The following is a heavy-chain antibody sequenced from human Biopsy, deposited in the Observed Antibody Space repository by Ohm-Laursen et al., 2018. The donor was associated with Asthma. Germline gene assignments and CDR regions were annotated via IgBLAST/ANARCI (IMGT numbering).Heavy chain of an antibody. CDR3: ARGQKSAGDRWFDP. D-gene: IGHD6-13*01. CDR2: INPNSGAT. Sequence: ASVKVSCKASGYPFIGYHIHWMRQAPGQGLEWMGRINPNSGATNYAQKFQGRVTMTRDTSISIAYMEVGRLRSDDTAVYYCARGQKSAGDRWFDPWGQGTLVTVSS. J-gene: IGHJ5*02. CDR1: GYPFIGYH. V-gene: IGHV1-2*06.